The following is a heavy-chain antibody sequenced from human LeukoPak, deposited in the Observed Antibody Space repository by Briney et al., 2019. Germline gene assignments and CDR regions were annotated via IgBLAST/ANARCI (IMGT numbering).Heavy chain of an antibody. D-gene: IGHD6-13*01. J-gene: IGHJ4*02. CDR1: GGSISSYY. V-gene: IGHV4-59*08. CDR2: IYYSGST. Sequence: PSETLSLTCTVSGGSISSYYWSWIRQSPGKGLERIGNIYYSGSTNYNPSLKSRVTISVDTSKNQFSLKVSSVTAADTAVYYCARQTDYSSSWFDYWGQGTLVTVSS. CDR3: ARQTDYSSSWFDY.